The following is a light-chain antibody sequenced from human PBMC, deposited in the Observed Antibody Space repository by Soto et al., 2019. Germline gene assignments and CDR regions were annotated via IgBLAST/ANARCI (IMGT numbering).Light chain of an antibody. V-gene: IGLV3-21*02. CDR1: NLERKS. Sequence: SYELTQAPSVSVAPGQTARIACGGHNLERKSVHWYQQKAGQAPVVVVYDDNYRHSGIPDRFSGSNSGNTATLTISRVEGGDESDYYCQVWDTSSDHVIFGGGTKLTVL. CDR2: DDN. CDR3: QVWDTSSDHVI. J-gene: IGLJ2*01.